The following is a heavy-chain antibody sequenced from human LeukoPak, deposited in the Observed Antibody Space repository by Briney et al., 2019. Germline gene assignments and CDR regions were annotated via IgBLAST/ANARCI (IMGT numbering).Heavy chain of an antibody. CDR2: ISSSSSTI. CDR3: ARGYCSGGNCFNFDY. D-gene: IGHD2-15*01. J-gene: IGHJ4*02. V-gene: IGHV3-48*04. Sequence: PGGSLRLSCAASGFIFSNYSMNWVRQAPGKGLEWVSYISSSSSTIYYADSVKGRFTISRDNAKNSLYLQMNSLRAEDTAVYYCARGYCSGGNCFNFDYWGQGTLVTVSS. CDR1: GFIFSNYS.